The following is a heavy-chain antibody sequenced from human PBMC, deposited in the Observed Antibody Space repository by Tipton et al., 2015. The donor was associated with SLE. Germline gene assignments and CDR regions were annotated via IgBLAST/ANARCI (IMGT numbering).Heavy chain of an antibody. CDR2: IYYSGST. J-gene: IGHJ4*02. V-gene: IGHV4-59*01. D-gene: IGHD6-13*01. CDR1: GGSISSYY. Sequence: TLSLTCTVSGGSISSYYWSWIRQPPGKGLEWIGYIYYSGSTYYNPSLKSRVTISVDTSKNQFSLKLSSVTAADTAVYYCARGGGYSSRMDYFDYWGQGTLVTVSS. CDR3: ARGGGYSSRMDYFDY.